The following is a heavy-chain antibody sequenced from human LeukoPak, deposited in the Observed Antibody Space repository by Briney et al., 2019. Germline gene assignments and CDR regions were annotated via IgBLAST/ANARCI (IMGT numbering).Heavy chain of an antibody. D-gene: IGHD6-13*01. CDR2: ISYDGSNK. V-gene: IGHV3-30*03. CDR3: ARPGIAAAGTGYFDY. CDR1: GFTFSSYG. J-gene: IGHJ4*02. Sequence: PGRSLRLSCAASGFTFSSYGMHWVRQAPGKGLEGVAVISYDGSNKYYADSVKGRFTISRDNSKNTLYLQMNSLRAEDTAVYYCARPGIAAAGTGYFDYWGQGTLVTVSS.